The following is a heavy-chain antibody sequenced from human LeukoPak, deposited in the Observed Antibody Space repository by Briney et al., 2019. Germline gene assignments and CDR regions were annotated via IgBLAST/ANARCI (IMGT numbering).Heavy chain of an antibody. V-gene: IGHV4-38-2*01. CDR2: IYHSGST. D-gene: IGHD1-14*01. J-gene: IGHJ4*02. CDR1: GYSVSSGYF. Sequence: TETLSLTCAVSGYSVSSGYFWGWVRQPPGKGLQWIGSIYHSGSTYYTPSLKSRLTISMDTSKNQFSLILSSVTATDTAVYYCARALTVVGTTVEYFDYWGQGTLVTVSS. CDR3: ARALTVVGTTVEYFDY.